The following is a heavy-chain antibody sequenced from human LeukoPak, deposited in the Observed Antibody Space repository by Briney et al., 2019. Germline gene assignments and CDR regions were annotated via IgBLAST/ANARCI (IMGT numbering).Heavy chain of an antibody. D-gene: IGHD3/OR15-3a*01. CDR3: AGVSARGLRTGPNDY. Sequence: GGSLRLSCAASGFTFSSYWMNWVRQAPGKGLEWVAVIWYDGSNKYYADSVKGRFTISRDNSKNTLYLQMNSLRAEDTAVYYCAGVSARGLRTGPNDYWGQGTLVTVSS. J-gene: IGHJ4*02. V-gene: IGHV3-33*08. CDR2: IWYDGSNK. CDR1: GFTFSSYW.